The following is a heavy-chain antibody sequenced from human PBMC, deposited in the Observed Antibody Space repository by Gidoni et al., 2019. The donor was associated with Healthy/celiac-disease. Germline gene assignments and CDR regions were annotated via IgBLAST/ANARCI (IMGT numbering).Heavy chain of an antibody. V-gene: IGHV3-23*01. J-gene: IGHJ3*02. D-gene: IGHD1-26*01. CDR1: GFTLSSYA. CDR2: ISGSGCST. CDR3: AKVMVGAPAEKDAFDI. Sequence: EVQLLESGGGLVQHGGSLRLSCAASGFTLSSYAMSWVRQAPGKGLEWVSAISGSGCSTYYADSVKGRFTISRDNSKNTLYLQMNSLRAEDTAVYYCAKVMVGAPAEKDAFDIWGQGTMVTVSS.